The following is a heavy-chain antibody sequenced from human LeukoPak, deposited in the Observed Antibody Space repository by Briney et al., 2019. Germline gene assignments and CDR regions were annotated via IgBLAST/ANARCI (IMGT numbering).Heavy chain of an antibody. CDR2: INSDGSST. D-gene: IGHD1-26*01. V-gene: IGHV3-74*01. CDR3: ARVSSGSYFGYYCYYMDV. J-gene: IGHJ6*03. CDR1: GFTFSNYW. Sequence: PGGSLRLSCAASGFTFSNYWMHWVRQAPGKGPVWVSRINSDGSSTSYADSAKGRFTIFRDNAKNTLYLQMNSLGAEDTAVYYCARVSSGSYFGYYCYYMDVWGKGTTVTVSS.